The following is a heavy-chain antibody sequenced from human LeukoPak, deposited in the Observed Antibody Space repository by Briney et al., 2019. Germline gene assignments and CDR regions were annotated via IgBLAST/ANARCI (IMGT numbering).Heavy chain of an antibody. CDR2: INHNGST. Sequence: SETLSLTCAVYGGSFSGYYWSWIRQPPGKGLEWIGEINHNGSTNYNPSLKSRVTISVDTSKNQFSLKLSSVTAADTAVYYCARARYCSGGSCYRSHYYYYGMDVWGQGTTVTVSS. D-gene: IGHD2-15*01. CDR3: ARARYCSGGSCYRSHYYYYGMDV. V-gene: IGHV4-34*01. CDR1: GGSFSGYY. J-gene: IGHJ6*02.